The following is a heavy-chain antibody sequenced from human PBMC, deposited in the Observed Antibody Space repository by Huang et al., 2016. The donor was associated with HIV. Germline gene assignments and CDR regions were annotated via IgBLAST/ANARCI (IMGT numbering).Heavy chain of an antibody. CDR1: TFTFGAYW. CDR2: IKQDESEK. J-gene: IGHJ6*02. V-gene: IGHV3-7*01. D-gene: IGHD1-7*01. Sequence: VESGGRSVQPGGSIKLSCVGSTFTFGAYWMSLVCQPPGNGLEWVANIKQDESEKYYVDSVKGRFNISRDNARTVLFLEMDDLRVEDTAIYFCATKTAGMDIWGQGTTVTVSS. CDR3: ATKTAGMDI.